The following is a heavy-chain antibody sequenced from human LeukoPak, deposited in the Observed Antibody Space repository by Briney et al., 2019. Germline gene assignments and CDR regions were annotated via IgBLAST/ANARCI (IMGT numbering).Heavy chain of an antibody. J-gene: IGHJ4*02. Sequence: PGGSLRLSCAASGFTFSSYAMSWVRQAPGKGLEWVSAISGSGGSTYYADSVKGRFTISRDNSKNTLYLQMNSLRAEDTAVYYCAKDPPPGWFGXXSXAFDYWGQGTLVTVSS. CDR3: AKDPPPGWFGXXSXAFDY. V-gene: IGHV3-23*01. CDR2: ISGSGGST. D-gene: IGHD3-10*01. CDR1: GFTFSSYA.